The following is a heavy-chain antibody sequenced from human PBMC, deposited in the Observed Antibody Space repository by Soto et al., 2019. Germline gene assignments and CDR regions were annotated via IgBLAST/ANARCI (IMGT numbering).Heavy chain of an antibody. Sequence: EVQLLESGGDLVQPGGSLRLSCAASGFTFSNYAMSWVRQAPGEGQEWVSTVSTTGRRTYYADSVKGRFTISRDNSKNTLYLQINTLRADDTAVYYCAKARAAIGGVYSQDWGQGTLVTVSS. CDR1: GFTFSNYA. CDR2: VSTTGRRT. J-gene: IGHJ1*01. V-gene: IGHV3-23*01. D-gene: IGHD3-16*01. CDR3: AKARAAIGGVYSQD.